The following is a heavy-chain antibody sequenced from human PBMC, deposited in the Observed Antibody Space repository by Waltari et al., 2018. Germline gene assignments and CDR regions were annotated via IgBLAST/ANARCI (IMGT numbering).Heavy chain of an antibody. CDR3: AKGNDYSSSHPFFDS. V-gene: IGHV3-23*04. D-gene: IGHD6-13*01. Sequence: EVQLGESGGGLVQPGGSLRLSCAASGFTFSSYAITWVRQAPGKGLEWVSVISGNGGRTYYADSVKGRFTISRDNSKNTLYLQMKSLRAEDTAVYYCAKGNDYSSSHPFFDSWGQGTLVTVSS. J-gene: IGHJ4*02. CDR2: ISGNGGRT. CDR1: GFTFSSYA.